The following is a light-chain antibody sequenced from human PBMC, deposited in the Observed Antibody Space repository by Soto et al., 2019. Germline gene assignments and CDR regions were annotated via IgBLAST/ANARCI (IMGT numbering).Light chain of an antibody. CDR3: LQHNTYPYT. CDR2: AAS. J-gene: IGKJ2*01. V-gene: IGKV1-17*01. CDR1: QGISNL. Sequence: DIQMIQSPSSLSASVGDRVTITCRASQGISNLLGWFQHKPGKAPKRLIYAASSLQGGVPSRFSGSGSGTEFTLTITGLQPEDFADYYCLQHNTYPYTFGQGTKLEIK.